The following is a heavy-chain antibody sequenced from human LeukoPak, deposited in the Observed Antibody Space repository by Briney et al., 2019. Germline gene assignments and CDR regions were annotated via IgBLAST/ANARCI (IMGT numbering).Heavy chain of an antibody. V-gene: IGHV1-18*01. D-gene: IGHD2-2*01. CDR1: GYTFTSYG. J-gene: IGHJ4*02. CDR3: ARDRRVVPAASFDY. Sequence: ASVKVSCKASGYTFTSYGISWVRQAPGQGLEWMGWISAYNGNTNYAQKLQGRVTTTTDTSTSTAYMELRSLRSDDTAVYYCARDRRVVPAASFDYWGQGTLVTVSS. CDR2: ISAYNGNT.